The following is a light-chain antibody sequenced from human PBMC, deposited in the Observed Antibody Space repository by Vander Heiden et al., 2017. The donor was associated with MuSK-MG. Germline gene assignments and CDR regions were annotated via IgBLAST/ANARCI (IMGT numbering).Light chain of an antibody. CDR1: NIGSTS. J-gene: IGLJ1*01. CDR2: KDS. Sequence: SSVLTQPPSVSVAPGQTARFTCGGYNIGSTSVHWYQQKPVTAPVMVVYKDSDRASGIPERFSGSNAGNTATLTISRVEGGEEADYYGQGGEGDDHYVFGTGTKVTVL. V-gene: IGLV3-21*02. CDR3: QGGEGDDHYV.